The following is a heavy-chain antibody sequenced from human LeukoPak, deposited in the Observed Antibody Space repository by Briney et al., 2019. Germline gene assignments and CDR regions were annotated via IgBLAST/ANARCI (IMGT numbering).Heavy chain of an antibody. Sequence: ASVKVSFKSTVYIYTDYQMQGVRQPAAKGLEGMGLINHNCGGTNYAQKFQRRVTMTRDTSISTAYMELNRRRCDDTAVYYCAREVVADSGYSYGLDYWGQEALVTVSS. CDR3: AREVVADSGYSYGLDY. CDR1: VYIYTDYQ. CDR2: INHNCGGT. J-gene: IGHJ4*02. V-gene: IGHV1-2*02. D-gene: IGHD5-18*01.